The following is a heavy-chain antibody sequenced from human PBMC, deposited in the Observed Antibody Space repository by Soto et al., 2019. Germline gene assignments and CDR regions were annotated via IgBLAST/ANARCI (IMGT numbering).Heavy chain of an antibody. V-gene: IGHV1-69*12. J-gene: IGHJ6*02. CDR1: GGTFSSYA. CDR3: ARHSSSTNYYYYGMDG. D-gene: IGHD6-6*01. Sequence: QVQLVQSGAEVKKPGSSVKVSCKASGGTFSSYAISWVRQAPGQGLEWMGGIIPMFGTADYAQRFQGRVTITADESTSPAYMELSSLRSEDTAVYYCARHSSSTNYYYYGMDGWGQGTTVTVSS. CDR2: IIPMFGTA.